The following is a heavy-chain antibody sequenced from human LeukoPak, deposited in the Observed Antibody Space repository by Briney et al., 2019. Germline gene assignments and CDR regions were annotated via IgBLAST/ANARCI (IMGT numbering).Heavy chain of an antibody. V-gene: IGHV3-48*03. J-gene: IGHJ4*02. CDR3: AKGAYDSSGYSQYYFDY. D-gene: IGHD3-22*01. CDR2: ISSSGSTI. CDR1: GFTFSSYE. Sequence: GVSLRLSCAASGFTFSSYEMNWVRQAPGKGLEGVSYISSSGSTIYYADSVKGRFTISRDNSKNTLYLQMNSLRAEDTAVYYCAKGAYDSSGYSQYYFDYWGQGTLVTVSS.